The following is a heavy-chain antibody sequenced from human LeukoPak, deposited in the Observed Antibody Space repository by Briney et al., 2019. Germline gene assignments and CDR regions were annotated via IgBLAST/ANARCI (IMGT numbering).Heavy chain of an antibody. V-gene: IGHV3-30-3*01. J-gene: IGHJ4*02. CDR3: AREGYYGSGSPPSLYFDY. D-gene: IGHD3-10*01. CDR1: GFTFSSYA. CDR2: TSSDLNVK. Sequence: GGSLRLSCAASGFTFSSYAMHWVRQAPGKGLEWVAVTSSDLNVKLYADSVKGRFTISRDNSRSTLYLQMNSLRHEDTAIYYCAREGYYGSGSPPSLYFDYWGQGTLVTVSS.